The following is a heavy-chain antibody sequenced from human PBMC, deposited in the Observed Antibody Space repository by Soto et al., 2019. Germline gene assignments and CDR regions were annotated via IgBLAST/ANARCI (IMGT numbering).Heavy chain of an antibody. CDR1: GFSLGSSW. D-gene: IGHD3-10*01. J-gene: IGHJ4*01. Sequence: PGGSLRLSCTASGFSLGSSWMSWVRHAPGKGLEWLATIKTDASEKKYVDSVRGRFTVSRDNAKNSLYLQMDSLRVEDTAAYYCASDSGYGLGSSVNHYLEYWGHGTLVTVSS. CDR3: ASDSGYGLGSSVNHYLEY. CDR2: IKTDASEK. V-gene: IGHV3-7*01.